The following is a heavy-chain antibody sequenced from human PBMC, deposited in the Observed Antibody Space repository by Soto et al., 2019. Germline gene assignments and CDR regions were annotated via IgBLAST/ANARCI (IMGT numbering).Heavy chain of an antibody. J-gene: IGHJ6*03. CDR3: ARGGWGISSTPYYDNYYYMVI. CDR1: GGTFSAYY. V-gene: IGHV4-34*01. Sequence: QVQLQQWGAGLVEPSETLSLTCAVHGGTFSAYYWSWIRQAPGKGLEWIGEINHRGSATYSPSLKSRVTISVDTAKDQFSLRLTSLTAADTAVYFCARGGWGISSTPYYDNYYYMVIWGKGTTVTVSS. CDR2: INHRGSA. D-gene: IGHD3-22*01.